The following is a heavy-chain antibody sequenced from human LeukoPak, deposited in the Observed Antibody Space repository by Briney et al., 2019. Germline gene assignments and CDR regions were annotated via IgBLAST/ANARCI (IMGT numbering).Heavy chain of an antibody. CDR1: GGSTSSHY. CDR2: IYYSGST. CDR3: ARDPTPRGSLADAFDI. D-gene: IGHD1-26*01. V-gene: IGHV4-59*11. Sequence: SETLSLTCTVSGGSTSSHYWSWIRQPPGKGLEWIGYIYYSGSTNYNPSLKSRVTISVDTSKNQFSLKLSSVTAADTAVYYCARDPTPRGSLADAFDIWGQGTMVTVSS. J-gene: IGHJ3*02.